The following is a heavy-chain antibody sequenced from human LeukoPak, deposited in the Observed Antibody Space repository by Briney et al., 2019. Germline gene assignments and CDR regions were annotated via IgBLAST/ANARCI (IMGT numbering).Heavy chain of an antibody. CDR3: VRDSPRTGP. D-gene: IGHD1-1*01. Sequence: QPGGSLRLSCAASGFTFGSNWMHWVRQAPGKGLVWVSRINEGGSTTNYADSVKGRSTIFRDNAKNTLYLQMNSLRAEDTAVYYCVRDSPRTGPWGQGILVTVSS. CDR2: INEGGSTT. CDR1: GFTFGSNW. J-gene: IGHJ5*02. V-gene: IGHV3-74*01.